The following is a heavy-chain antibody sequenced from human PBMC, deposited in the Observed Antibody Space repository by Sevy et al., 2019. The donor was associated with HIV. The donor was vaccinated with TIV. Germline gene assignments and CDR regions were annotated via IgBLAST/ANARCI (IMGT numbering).Heavy chain of an antibody. CDR3: ATTKDYYDSSGSPFDD. D-gene: IGHD3-22*01. CDR1: GSTLTRLA. V-gene: IGHV1-24*01. Sequence: ASVKVSCKVSGSTLTRLAIHWVRRAPGKGPEWMGSFDPEDGETIYSQKFQGRVTMTEDTSTDTGYMELSSLRSEDTAVYYCATTKDYYDSSGSPFDDWGQGTLVTVSS. J-gene: IGHJ4*02. CDR2: FDPEDGET.